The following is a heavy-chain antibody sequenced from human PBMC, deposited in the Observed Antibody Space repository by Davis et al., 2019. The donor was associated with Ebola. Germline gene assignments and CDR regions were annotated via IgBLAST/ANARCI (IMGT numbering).Heavy chain of an antibody. J-gene: IGHJ5*02. CDR3: ARVAGGTTGTTGFDP. Sequence: GESLKISCAASGFTFSDYYMSWIRQAPGKGLEWVSYISSSGSTIYYADSVKGRFTISRDNAKNSLYLQMNSLRAEDTAVYYCARVAGGTTGTTGFDPWGQGTLVTVSS. D-gene: IGHD1-1*01. CDR1: GFTFSDYY. V-gene: IGHV3-11*01. CDR2: ISSSGSTI.